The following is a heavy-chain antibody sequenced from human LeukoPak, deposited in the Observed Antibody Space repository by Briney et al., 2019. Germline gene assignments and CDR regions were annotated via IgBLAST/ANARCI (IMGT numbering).Heavy chain of an antibody. CDR1: GYTFTSYY. D-gene: IGHD5-18*01. Sequence: VASVKVSCKASGYTFTSYYMHWVRQAPGQGLEWMGIVNPSGGGTSNAQKFQGRVTMTRDTSTSTVYMELSRLRSEDTAVYYCAREIGPRQLHLWGSAFDSWGQGTLVTVSS. J-gene: IGHJ4*02. CDR2: VNPSGGGT. V-gene: IGHV1-46*01. CDR3: AREIGPRQLHLWGSAFDS.